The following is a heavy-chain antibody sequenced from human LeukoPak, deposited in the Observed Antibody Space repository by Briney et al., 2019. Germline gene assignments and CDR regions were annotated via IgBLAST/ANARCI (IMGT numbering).Heavy chain of an antibody. J-gene: IGHJ6*02. D-gene: IGHD6-13*01. CDR2: ISAYNDNT. Sequence: GASVKVSCKASGYIFTNYGISWVRQAPGQGLEWMGWISAYNDNTNYAQNLQGRLTMTTDTSTSTAYMELRSLRSDDTAVYYCARDSSSWFYHFYGMDVWGQGTTVTVSS. V-gene: IGHV1-18*01. CDR1: GYIFTNYG. CDR3: ARDSSSWFYHFYGMDV.